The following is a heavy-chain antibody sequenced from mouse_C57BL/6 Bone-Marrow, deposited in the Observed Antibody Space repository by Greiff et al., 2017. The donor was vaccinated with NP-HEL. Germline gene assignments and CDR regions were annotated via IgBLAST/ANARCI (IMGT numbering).Heavy chain of an antibody. D-gene: IGHD1-1*01. CDR2: INPSSGYT. CDR3: ASNYYGSSYEDY. Sequence: QVQLQQSGAELAKPGASVKLSCKASGYTFTSYWMHWVKQRPGQGLEWIGYINPSSGYTKYNQKFKDKATLTADNTSSTTYMQLSSLTYEDSAVNYCASNYYGSSYEDYWGQGTTLTVSS. CDR1: GYTFTSYW. V-gene: IGHV1-7*01. J-gene: IGHJ2*01.